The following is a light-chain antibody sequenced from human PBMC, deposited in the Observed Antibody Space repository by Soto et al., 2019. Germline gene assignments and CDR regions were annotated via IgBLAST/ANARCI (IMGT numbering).Light chain of an antibody. CDR3: QQYNNWPPMYT. CDR2: GAS. Sequence: EIVMTQSSATLSVSPGERATLSCRASQRVSSNLAWYQQKPGQAPRLLIYGASTRATGIPARFSGSGSGTEFTVTISSLQSEDFAVYYCQQYNNWPPMYTFGQGTKLEIK. CDR1: QRVSSN. J-gene: IGKJ2*01. V-gene: IGKV3-15*01.